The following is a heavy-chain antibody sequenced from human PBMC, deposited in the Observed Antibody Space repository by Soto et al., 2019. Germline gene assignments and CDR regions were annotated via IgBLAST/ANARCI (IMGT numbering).Heavy chain of an antibody. J-gene: IGHJ6*02. CDR1: GYTFTSYG. CDR2: ISAYNGNT. V-gene: IGHV1-18*01. CDR3: ARDQGVLTVYYYYGMDV. D-gene: IGHD3-10*01. Sequence: GASVKVSCKASGYTFTSYGISWVRQAPGQGLEWMGWISAYNGNTNYAQKLQGRVAMTTDTSTSTAYMELRSLRSDDTAVYYCARDQGVLTVYYYYGMDVWGQGTKVTVSS.